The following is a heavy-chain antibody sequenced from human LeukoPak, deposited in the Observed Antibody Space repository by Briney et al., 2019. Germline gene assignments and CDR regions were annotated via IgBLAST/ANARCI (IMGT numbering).Heavy chain of an antibody. Sequence: PGGSLRLSCAASGFSFSIYVMHWVRQAPGKGLEWVAVISHDGSNKYYADSVKGRFTISRDNSKNTLYMQMNSLRAEDTAVYYCASGWYYFDYWGQGTLVTVSS. CDR3: ASGWYYFDY. D-gene: IGHD6-19*01. V-gene: IGHV3-30*03. CDR1: GFSFSIYV. J-gene: IGHJ4*02. CDR2: ISHDGSNK.